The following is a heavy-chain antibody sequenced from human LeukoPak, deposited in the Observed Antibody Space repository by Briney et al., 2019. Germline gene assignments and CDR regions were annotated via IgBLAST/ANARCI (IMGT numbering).Heavy chain of an antibody. CDR2: ISNDGSNK. CDR3: AKEGEYSYGRPLDY. J-gene: IGHJ4*02. D-gene: IGHD5-18*01. V-gene: IGHV3-30*18. CDR1: GFTFSRYG. Sequence: GGSLRLSCAPFGFTFSRYGMHWVRQAPGKGLGWVALISNDGSNKYYPDSVKGRFTISRENSKNTLYLQMNSLRAEDTAVYYCAKEGEYSYGRPLDYWGQGTLVTVSS.